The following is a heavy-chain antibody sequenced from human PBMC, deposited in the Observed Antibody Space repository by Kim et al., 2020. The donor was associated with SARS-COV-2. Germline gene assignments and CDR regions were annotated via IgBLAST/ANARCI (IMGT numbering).Heavy chain of an antibody. D-gene: IGHD3-10*01. CDR2: ISSSSSYI. V-gene: IGHV3-21*01. CDR3: ARDGAPITMVRGVINPSYYYYGMDV. CDR1: GFTFSSYS. J-gene: IGHJ6*02. Sequence: GGSLRLSCAASGFTFSSYSMNWVRQAPGKGLEWVSSISSSSSYIYYADSVKGRFTISRDNAKNSLYLQMNSLRAEDTAVYYCARDGAPITMVRGVINPSYYYYGMDVWGQGTTVTVSS.